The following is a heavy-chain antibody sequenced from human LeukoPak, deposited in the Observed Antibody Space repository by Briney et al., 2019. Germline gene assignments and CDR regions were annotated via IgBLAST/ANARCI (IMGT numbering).Heavy chain of an antibody. CDR1: GYTFTSYY. Sequence: ASVKVYCKASGYTFTSYYMHWVRQAPGQGLEWMGIINPSGGSTSYAQKFQGRVTMTRDTSTSTVYMELSSLRSEDTAVYYCARDPSIAVAGTGVDFDYWGQGTLVTVSS. CDR3: ARDPSIAVAGTGVDFDY. D-gene: IGHD6-19*01. CDR2: INPSGGST. V-gene: IGHV1-46*01. J-gene: IGHJ4*02.